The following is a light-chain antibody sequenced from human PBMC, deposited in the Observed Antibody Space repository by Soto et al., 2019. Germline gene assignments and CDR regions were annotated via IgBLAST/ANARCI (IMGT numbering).Light chain of an antibody. CDR3: QVWDRSRDVI. CDR1: NIGSKS. Sequence: SYELTQPPSVSVAPGQTARITCGGNNIGSKSVHWYQQKAGQAPEVVVFHDSDRPSGIPERFSGSKYGTTATLTISRVEAGDEAVYYCQVWDRSRDVIFGGGTKVTVL. J-gene: IGLJ2*01. V-gene: IGLV3-21*02. CDR2: HDS.